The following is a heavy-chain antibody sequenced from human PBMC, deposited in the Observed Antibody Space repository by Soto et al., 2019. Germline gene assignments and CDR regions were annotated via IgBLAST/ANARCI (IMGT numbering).Heavy chain of an antibody. D-gene: IGHD6-6*01. CDR2: INAGNGNT. CDR3: ARDQAKGSSELPYYGMDV. V-gene: IGHV1-3*01. J-gene: IGHJ6*02. CDR1: GYTFTSYA. Sequence: ASVKVSCKASGYTFTSYALHWVRQAPGQRLEWMGWINAGNGNTKYSQKFQGRVTITRDTSASTAYMELSSLRSEDTAVYYCARDQAKGSSELPYYGMDVWGQGTTVTVSS.